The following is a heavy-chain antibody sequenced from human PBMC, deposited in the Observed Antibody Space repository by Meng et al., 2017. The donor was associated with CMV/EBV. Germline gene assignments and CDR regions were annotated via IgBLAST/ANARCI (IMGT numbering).Heavy chain of an antibody. V-gene: IGHV3-23*03. Sequence: GESLKISCAASGFTFSSYAMSWVRQAPGKGLEWVSVIYSGGSSTYYADSVKGRFTISRDNSKNTLYLQMNSLRAEDTAVYYCAKVLSGGCYDGYGMDVWGQGTTVTVSS. J-gene: IGHJ6*02. D-gene: IGHD1-26*01. CDR1: GFTFSSYA. CDR3: AKVLSGGCYDGYGMDV. CDR2: IYSGGSST.